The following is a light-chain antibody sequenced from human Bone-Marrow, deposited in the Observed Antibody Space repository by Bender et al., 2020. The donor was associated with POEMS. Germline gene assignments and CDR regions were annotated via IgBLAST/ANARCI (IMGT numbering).Light chain of an antibody. J-gene: IGLJ2*01. Sequence: QSVLTQPPSVSGAPGQTITISCSGSGSNIGGYPVNWYQQLPGTAPRLLIYTNNERPSGVPDRFSGSKSGTSASLAITGLQSEDEADYFCGSFTGTGTLVVFGGGTKLTVL. CDR2: TNN. CDR3: GSFTGTGTLVV. CDR1: GSNIGGYP. V-gene: IGLV1-44*01.